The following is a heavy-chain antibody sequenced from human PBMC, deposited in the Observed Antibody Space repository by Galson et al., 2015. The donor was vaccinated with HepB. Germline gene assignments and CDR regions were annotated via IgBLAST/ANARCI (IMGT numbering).Heavy chain of an antibody. J-gene: IGHJ4*02. Sequence: SLRLSCAASGFTFSSYAMSWVRQAPGKGLEWVSAISGSGGSTYYADSAKGRFTISRDNSKNTLYLQMNSLRAEDTAVYYCAKGSKDSSGWYGSVYFDYWGQGTLVTVSS. CDR2: ISGSGGST. V-gene: IGHV3-23*01. D-gene: IGHD6-19*01. CDR3: AKGSKDSSGWYGSVYFDY. CDR1: GFTFSSYA.